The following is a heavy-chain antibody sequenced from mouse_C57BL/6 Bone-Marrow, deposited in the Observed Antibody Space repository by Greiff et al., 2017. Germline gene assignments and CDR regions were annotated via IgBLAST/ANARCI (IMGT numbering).Heavy chain of an antibody. D-gene: IGHD4-1*01. J-gene: IGHJ2*01. CDR2: IYPSDSET. V-gene: IGHV1-61*01. CDR1: GYTFTSYW. CDR3: ARGRNWDYFDY. Sequence: QVQLQQPGAELVRPGSSVKLSCKASGYTFTSYWMDWVKQRPGQGLEWIGNIYPSDSETHYNQKFKDKATLTVDKSSSTAYMQLSSLTSEDSAVYYCARGRNWDYFDYWGQGTTLTVSS.